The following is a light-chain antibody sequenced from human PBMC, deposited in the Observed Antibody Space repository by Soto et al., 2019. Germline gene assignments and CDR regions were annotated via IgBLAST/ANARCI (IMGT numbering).Light chain of an antibody. CDR3: HQRSNWPQT. J-gene: IGKJ5*01. CDR2: DAS. V-gene: IGKV3-11*01. Sequence: EVVLTQSPATLSLSPGERATLSCRASQSVSSFLAWYQQKPGQAPRLLIYDASNRATGIPARFSGSGSGTDFTLTIIILEPEEFAVYYCHQRSNWPQTFGQGTRLAIK. CDR1: QSVSSF.